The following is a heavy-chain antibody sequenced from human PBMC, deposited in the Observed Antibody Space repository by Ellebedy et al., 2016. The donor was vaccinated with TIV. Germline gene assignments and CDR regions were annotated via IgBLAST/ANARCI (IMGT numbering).Heavy chain of an antibody. J-gene: IGHJ6*02. CDR1: GGSISSSSYY. CDR2: IHYTGST. Sequence: SETLSLXXTVSGGSISSSSYYWGWIRQPPGKGLEWIGHIHYTGSTDYNPSLKSRVTISVDTSKNHFSLIVASVAAADTAVYYCAGGTHYYYGWDVWGPGTTVIVS. CDR3: AGGTHYYYGWDV. V-gene: IGHV4-61*03.